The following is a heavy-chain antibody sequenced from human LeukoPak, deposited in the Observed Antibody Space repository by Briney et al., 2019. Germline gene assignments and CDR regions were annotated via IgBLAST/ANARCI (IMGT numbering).Heavy chain of an antibody. V-gene: IGHV3-74*01. D-gene: IGHD4-23*01. CDR2: INSDGSST. CDR1: GFTFSSYW. J-gene: IGHJ4*02. CDR3: AKSTTVVTIGFLDY. Sequence: PGGSLRLSCAASGFTFSSYWMHWVRQAPGKGLVWVSRINSDGSSTYYADSVKGRFTISRDNSKNTLYLQMNSLRAEDTAVYYCAKSTTVVTIGFLDYWGQGTLVTVSS.